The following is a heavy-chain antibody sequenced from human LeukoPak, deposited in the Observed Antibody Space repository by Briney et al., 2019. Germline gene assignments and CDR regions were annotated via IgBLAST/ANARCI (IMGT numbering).Heavy chain of an antibody. J-gene: IGHJ6*03. V-gene: IGHV3-49*04. CDR2: IRSKAYGGTT. CDR1: RFTFGDYA. D-gene: IGHD3-9*01. CDR3: TRADLRYFDWLSYYYYYYMDV. Sequence: GGSLRLSCAASRFTFGDYAMSWVRQAPGKGLEWVGFIRSKAYGGTTEYAASVKGRFTISRDDSKSIAYLQMNSLKTEDTAVYYCTRADLRYFDWLSYYYYYYMDVWGKGTTVTISS.